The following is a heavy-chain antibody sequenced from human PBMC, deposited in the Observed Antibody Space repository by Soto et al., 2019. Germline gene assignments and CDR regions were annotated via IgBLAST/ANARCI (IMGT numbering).Heavy chain of an antibody. V-gene: IGHV3-23*01. CDR1: GFTFSSYA. D-gene: IGHD6-19*01. J-gene: IGHJ4*02. Sequence: GGSLRLSCAASGFTFSSYAMSWVRQAPGKGLEWVSVISGSGSSTYYADSVKGRFTISRDNSKNTLYLLINSLRAEDTAVYYCAKEADSSGWYLDYWGQGTLVTVSS. CDR2: ISGSGSST. CDR3: AKEADSSGWYLDY.